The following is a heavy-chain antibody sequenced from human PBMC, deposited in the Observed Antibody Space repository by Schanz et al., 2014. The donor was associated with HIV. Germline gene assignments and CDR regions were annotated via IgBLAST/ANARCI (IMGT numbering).Heavy chain of an antibody. CDR3: AKSTWVDN. D-gene: IGHD2-2*01. V-gene: IGHV3-NL1*01. CDR2: INWNGDTT. Sequence: QVHLVESGGGVVQPGRSLRLSCAASGFTFSTYGMHWVRQAPGKGLEWVAVINWNGDTTYYADSVKGRFTISRDNSKNTLYLQMDSLRAEDTALYFCAKSTWVDNCGQGTLVTVSS. CDR1: GFTFSTYG. J-gene: IGHJ4*02.